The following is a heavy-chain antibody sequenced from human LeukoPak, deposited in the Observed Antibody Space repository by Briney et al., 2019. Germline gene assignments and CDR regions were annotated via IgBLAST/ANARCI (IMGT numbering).Heavy chain of an antibody. CDR2: IKPNSGVT. Sequence: ASVKVSCKTSGYNFTDFYIHWVRQAPGQGLEWMGLIKPNSGVTKYAEKFHGRVTMTTETSMSTAFMELSRLRSDDTADYYCARDPPMAGTPSLDSWGQGTPVIDSS. D-gene: IGHD1-14*01. V-gene: IGHV1-2*02. CDR3: ARDPPMAGTPSLDS. CDR1: GYNFTDFY. J-gene: IGHJ5*01.